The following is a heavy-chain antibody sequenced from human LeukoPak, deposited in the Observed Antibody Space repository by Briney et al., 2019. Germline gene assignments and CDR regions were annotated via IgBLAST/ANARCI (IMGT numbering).Heavy chain of an antibody. CDR3: ARESTYGSGGFDY. CDR2: INQDGSEK. V-gene: IGHV3-7*01. J-gene: IGHJ4*02. D-gene: IGHD3-10*01. CDR1: GFTFSSYW. Sequence: PGGSLRLSCAASGFTFSSYWMSWVRQAPGKGLEWVANINQDGSEKYYVDSVKGRFTISRDNAKNSLYLQMNSLRAEDTAVCYCARESTYGSGGFDYWGQGTLVTVSS.